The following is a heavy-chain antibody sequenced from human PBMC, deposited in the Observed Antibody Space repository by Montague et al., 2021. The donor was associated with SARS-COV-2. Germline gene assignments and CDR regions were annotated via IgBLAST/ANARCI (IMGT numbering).Heavy chain of an antibody. D-gene: IGHD3-16*02. J-gene: IGHJ6*01. CDR2: INHSGST. V-gene: IGHV4-34*01. Sequence: SETLSLTCAVYGGSFSGYYWTWIRQPPGKGLEWIGEINHSGSTNYNPSLKSRVTISVDTSKNQFSLKLRSVTAADTAVYYCARGQPPRITFGGIISYGLDGWGQGAPVTVSS. CDR1: GGSFSGYY. CDR3: ARGQPPRITFGGIISYGLDG.